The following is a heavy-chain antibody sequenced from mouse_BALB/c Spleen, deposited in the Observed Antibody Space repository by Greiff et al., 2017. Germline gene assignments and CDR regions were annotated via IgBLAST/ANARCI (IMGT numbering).Heavy chain of an antibody. CDR1: GFSLTSYG. Sequence: VKVVESGPGLVAPSQSLSITCTVSGFSLTSYGVHWVRQPPGKGLEWLGVIWAGGSTNYNSALMSRLSISKDNSKSQVFLKMNSLQTDDTAMYYCARPYGSSYTLDYWGQGTTLTVSS. CDR2: IWAGGST. D-gene: IGHD1-1*01. V-gene: IGHV2-9*02. CDR3: ARPYGSSYTLDY. J-gene: IGHJ2*01.